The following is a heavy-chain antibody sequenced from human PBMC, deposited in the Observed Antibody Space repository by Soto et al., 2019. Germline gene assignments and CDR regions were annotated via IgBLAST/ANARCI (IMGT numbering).Heavy chain of an antibody. Sequence: ASLKRSWKTSGYTFTSDRISWGRQATGQGLEWMGWISAYNGNTNYAQKLQGRVTMTTDTSTSTAYMELRSLRSDDTAVYYCARDIGGVVVVPAASDYYYYGMDVWGQGTTVTVSS. J-gene: IGHJ6*02. V-gene: IGHV1-18*04. CDR2: ISAYNGNT. D-gene: IGHD2-2*01. CDR1: GYTFTSDR. CDR3: ARDIGGVVVVPAASDYYYYGMDV.